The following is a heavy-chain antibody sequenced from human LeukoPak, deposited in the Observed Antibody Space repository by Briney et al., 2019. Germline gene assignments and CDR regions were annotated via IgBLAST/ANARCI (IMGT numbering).Heavy chain of an antibody. J-gene: IGHJ4*02. D-gene: IGHD6-13*01. V-gene: IGHV3-48*03. CDR2: IRSIVTSM. CDR1: GFTFSSYE. Sequence: GGSLRLSCAASGFTFSSYEMNWVRQAPGKGLEWVSLIRSIVTSMDYVDSVKGRFTISRDNAKNSLYLQMDSLRAEDTAVYYCARGISSSCHRHFDYWGQGILVTVSS. CDR3: ARGISSSCHRHFDY.